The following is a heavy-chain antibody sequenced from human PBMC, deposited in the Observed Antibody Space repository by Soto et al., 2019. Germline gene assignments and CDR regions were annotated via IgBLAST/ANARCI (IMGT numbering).Heavy chain of an antibody. CDR2: IIPIFGTA. J-gene: IGHJ3*02. Sequence: QVQLVQSGAEVKKPGSSVKVSCKASGGTFSSYAISWVRQAPGQGLEWMGGIIPIFGTANYAQKFQGRVTLTANESTSTACMELSSLRSEDTAVYYCARDLLADTVTTYYHAFDIWGQGTMVTVCS. V-gene: IGHV1-69*01. CDR1: GGTFSSYA. D-gene: IGHD4-17*01. CDR3: ARDLLADTVTTYYHAFDI.